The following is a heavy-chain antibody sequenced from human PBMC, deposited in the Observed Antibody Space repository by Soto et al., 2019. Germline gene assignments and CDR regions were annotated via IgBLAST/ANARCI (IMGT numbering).Heavy chain of an antibody. CDR1: GFTVSSKY. CDR2: IYSGGST. V-gene: IGHV3-53*01. J-gene: IGHJ4*02. Sequence: PGGSLRLSCAASGFTVSSKYMSWVRQAPGKGLEWVSVIYSGGSTYYADSVKGRFTTSRDNSKNTVYLQMNSLRAEDTAVYYCAKESYTRRTDFDYWGQGTLVTVS. CDR3: AKESYTRRTDFDY. D-gene: IGHD3-16*01.